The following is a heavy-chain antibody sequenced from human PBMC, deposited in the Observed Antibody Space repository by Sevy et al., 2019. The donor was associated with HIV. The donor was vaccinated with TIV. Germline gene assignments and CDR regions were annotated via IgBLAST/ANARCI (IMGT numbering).Heavy chain of an antibody. CDR1: GGSITSLY. V-gene: IGHV4-4*07. J-gene: IGHJ4*02. CDR2: IYSSGST. CDR3: ARTAQFGVVDY. Sequence: SETLSLTCTVSGGSITSLYWNWIRQPAGKGLEWIGRIYSSGSTNYHPSLKSRVTMSVDTSKNQFSLKLSSVTAADTAVYYCARTAQFGVVDYWGQGTLVTVSS. D-gene: IGHD3-3*01.